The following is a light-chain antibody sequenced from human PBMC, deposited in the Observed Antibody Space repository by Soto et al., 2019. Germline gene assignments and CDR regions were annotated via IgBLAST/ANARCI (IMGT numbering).Light chain of an antibody. J-gene: IGKJ1*01. CDR1: QSVSSN. Sequence: EIVMTQSPATLSVSPGERATLSCRASQSVSSNLAWYQQKPGQAPRLLICGASTRATGIPARFSGSGSGTEFTLTISSLQSEDFAVYYCQQYNNWPRTFGQGTKVDIK. CDR2: GAS. V-gene: IGKV3-15*01. CDR3: QQYNNWPRT.